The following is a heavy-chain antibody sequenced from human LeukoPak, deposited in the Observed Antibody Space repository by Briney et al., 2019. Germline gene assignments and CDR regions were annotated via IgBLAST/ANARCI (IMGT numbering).Heavy chain of an antibody. D-gene: IGHD5-24*01. CDR2: IKQDGSET. CDR1: GFTFSSHW. V-gene: IGHV3-7*03. J-gene: IGHJ4*02. CDR3: ARDGEMPTIYFDY. Sequence: PGGSLRLSXAVSGFTFSSHWMSWVRQAPGKGLEWVANIKQDGSETYYVDSVKGRFTISRDNAKNSLFLHMNSLRAEDTAVYYCARDGEMPTIYFDYWGQGTLVTVSS.